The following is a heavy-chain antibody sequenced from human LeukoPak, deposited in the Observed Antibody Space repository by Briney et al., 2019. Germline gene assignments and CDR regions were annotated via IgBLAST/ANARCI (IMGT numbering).Heavy chain of an antibody. CDR3: ARGSCDFWSGSQVDY. CDR1: GYSFTSYW. J-gene: IGHJ4*02. CDR2: IYPGDSDT. V-gene: IGHV5-51*01. D-gene: IGHD3-3*01. Sequence: GESLKISCKGSGYSFTSYWIGWVRQMPGKGLEWMGIIYPGDSDTRYSPSFQGQVTISADKSTSTAYLQWSSLKASDTAMYYCARGSCDFWSGSQVDYWGQGTLVTVSS.